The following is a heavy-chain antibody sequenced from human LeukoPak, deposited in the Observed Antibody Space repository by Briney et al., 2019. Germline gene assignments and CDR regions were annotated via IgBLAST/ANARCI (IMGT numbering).Heavy chain of an antibody. CDR1: GGSFSGYY. J-gene: IGHJ6*02. V-gene: IGHV4-34*01. D-gene: IGHD2-2*01. Sequence: SETLSLTCAVYGGSFSGYYWSWIRQPPGKGLEWIGEVNHSGSTNYNPSLKSRVTISVDTSKNQFSLKLSSVTAADTAVYYCARAKYLYCSSTSCYGGYYYYGMDVWGQGTTVTVSS. CDR2: VNHSGST. CDR3: ARAKYLYCSSTSCYGGYYYYGMDV.